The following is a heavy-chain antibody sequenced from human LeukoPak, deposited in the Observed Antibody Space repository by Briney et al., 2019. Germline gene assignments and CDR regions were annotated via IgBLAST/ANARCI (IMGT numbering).Heavy chain of an antibody. Sequence: PGGSLRLSCAASGITFDDYAMHWVRQAPGKGLEWVSGISWNSGSIGYADSVKGRFTISRDNAKNSLYLQMNSLRAEDTALYYCAKDFGDGGDYYFDYWGQGTLVTVSS. J-gene: IGHJ4*02. CDR1: GITFDDYA. CDR2: ISWNSGSI. D-gene: IGHD4-17*01. CDR3: AKDFGDGGDYYFDY. V-gene: IGHV3-9*01.